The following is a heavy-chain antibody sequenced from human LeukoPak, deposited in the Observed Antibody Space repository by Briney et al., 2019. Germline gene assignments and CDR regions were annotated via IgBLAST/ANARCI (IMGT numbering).Heavy chain of an antibody. V-gene: IGHV1-2*02. CDR2: INPNSGDA. CDR1: GYTFTGYY. CDR3: ARDVHYDSSGYYSEGFDY. Sequence: ASVKVSCKASGYTFTGYYMHWVRQAPGQGLEWMGWINPNSGDANYAQKFQGRVTMTRDTSISTAYMELSRLRSDDTAVYYCARDVHYDSSGYYSEGFDYWGQGTLVTVSS. J-gene: IGHJ4*02. D-gene: IGHD3-22*01.